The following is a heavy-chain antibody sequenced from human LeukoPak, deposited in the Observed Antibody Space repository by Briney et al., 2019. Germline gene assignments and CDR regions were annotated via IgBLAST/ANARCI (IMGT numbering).Heavy chain of an antibody. CDR3: ARDLRTPSDTNIAIDY. CDR1: GFTFSNYW. V-gene: IGHV3-74*01. Sequence: GGSLRLSCAASGFTFSNYWMHWVRQGPGKGLVWASRINSDGRLTSYADSVKGRFTISRDNAKNTLYLQMSSLRAEDTAVYYCARDLRTPSDTNIAIDYWGQGTLVTVSS. D-gene: IGHD4-23*01. J-gene: IGHJ4*02. CDR2: INSDGRLT.